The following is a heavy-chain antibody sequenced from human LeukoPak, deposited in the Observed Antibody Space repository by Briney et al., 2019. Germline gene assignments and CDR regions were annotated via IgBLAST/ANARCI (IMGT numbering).Heavy chain of an antibody. CDR2: ISTSSSYI. Sequence: GGSLRLSCAASGFTFSSYMMNWVRQAPAKGLEWVSSISTSSSYIYYADSVKGRFTISRDNAKNSLFLQMNSLRAEDTAVYYCARDGSGWSNWFDPWGQGTLVTVSS. V-gene: IGHV3-21*01. CDR3: ARDGSGWSNWFDP. D-gene: IGHD6-19*01. J-gene: IGHJ5*02. CDR1: GFTFSSYM.